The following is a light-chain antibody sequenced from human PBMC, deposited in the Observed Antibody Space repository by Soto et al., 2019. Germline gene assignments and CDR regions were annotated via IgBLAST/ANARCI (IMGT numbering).Light chain of an antibody. J-gene: IGKJ2*01. CDR3: QLYGSSSYT. Sequence: EIVLTQSPGTLSLSPGERATLSCRASQSVSSHYLAWYQQKPAQAPRLLIYGASNRATGIPDRFSGSGSGTDFTLTISRLEPEEFAVYYCQLYGSSSYTFGRGTKLEIK. CDR2: GAS. CDR1: QSVSSHY. V-gene: IGKV3-20*01.